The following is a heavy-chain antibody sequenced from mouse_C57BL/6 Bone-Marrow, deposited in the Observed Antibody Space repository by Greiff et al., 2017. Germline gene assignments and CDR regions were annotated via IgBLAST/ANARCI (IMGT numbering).Heavy chain of an antibody. CDR1: GYTFTGYW. J-gene: IGHJ2*01. D-gene: IGHD1-1*01. V-gene: IGHV1-9*01. CDR3: AREGYYGSSYDYFDY. Sequence: VQLQQSGAELMKPGASVKLSCKATGYTFTGYWIEWVKPRPGHGLEWIGEILPGSGSTNYNEKFKGKATFTADTSYNTAYMQLSSLTTEDSAIXYCAREGYYGSSYDYFDYWGQGTTLTVSS. CDR2: ILPGSGST.